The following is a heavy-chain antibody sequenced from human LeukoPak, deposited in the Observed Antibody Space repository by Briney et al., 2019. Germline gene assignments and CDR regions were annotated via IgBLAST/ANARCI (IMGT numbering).Heavy chain of an antibody. D-gene: IGHD6-19*01. CDR3: ASCIAVAGPIDY. CDR1: GGSFSGYY. V-gene: IGHV4-34*01. Sequence: SETLSLTCAVYGGSFSGYYWSWIRQPPGKGLEWIGEINHSGSTNYNPSLTSRVTISVDTSKNQFSLTLSSVTAADTAVYYCASCIAVAGPIDYWGQGTLVTGSS. J-gene: IGHJ4*02. CDR2: INHSGST.